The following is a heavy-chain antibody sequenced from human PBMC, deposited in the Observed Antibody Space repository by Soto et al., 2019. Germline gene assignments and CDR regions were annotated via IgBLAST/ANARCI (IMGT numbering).Heavy chain of an antibody. D-gene: IGHD3-10*01. J-gene: IGHJ6*02. CDR1: GFTFSSYA. CDR2: VSASGGGT. Sequence: GGSLRLSCAASGFTFSSYAMNWVRQAPGKGLEWVAGVSASGGGTSYADSVKGRFTISRDNSKDTLYLQMKSLRAEDTAVYYCAKSRSRAHYYPMDVWGQGNTV. CDR3: AKSRSRAHYYPMDV. V-gene: IGHV3-23*01.